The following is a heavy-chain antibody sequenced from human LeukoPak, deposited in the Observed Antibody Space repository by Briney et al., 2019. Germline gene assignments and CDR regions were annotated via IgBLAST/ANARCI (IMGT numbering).Heavy chain of an antibody. CDR3: ARVRDNNSTTSPGVPYYSDY. D-gene: IGHD6-6*01. V-gene: IGHV4-34*01. Sequence: PETLSLTCAVYGGSFSGYYWSWIRQPPGKGLEWIGEINHSGSTNYNPSLKRRGTISVDTSKTQFSLKLSSVTAADTAVYYSARVRDNNSTTSPGVPYYSDYWGQGTLVTVSS. CDR1: GGSFSGYY. J-gene: IGHJ4*02. CDR2: INHSGST.